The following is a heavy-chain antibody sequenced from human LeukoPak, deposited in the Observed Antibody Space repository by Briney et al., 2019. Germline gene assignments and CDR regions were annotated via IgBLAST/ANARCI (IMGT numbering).Heavy chain of an antibody. CDR3: ARLPVNCTNGVCYTEEGFDY. CDR1: GGSFSGYY. J-gene: IGHJ4*02. D-gene: IGHD2-8*01. V-gene: IGHV4-34*01. CDR2: INHSGST. Sequence: SETLSLTCAVYGGSFSGYYWNWIRQPPGKGLEWIGEINHSGSTNYNPSFKSRVTISVDTSKNQFSLKLSSVTAADTAVYYCARLPVNCTNGVCYTEEGFDYWGQGTPVTVSS.